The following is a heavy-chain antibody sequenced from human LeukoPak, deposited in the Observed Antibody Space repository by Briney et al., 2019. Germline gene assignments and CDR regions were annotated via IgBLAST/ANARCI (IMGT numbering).Heavy chain of an antibody. CDR1: GGSFSGYY. V-gene: IGHV4-34*01. J-gene: IGHJ3*02. Sequence: SETLSLTCAVYGGSFSGYYWNWIRQPPGKGLEWIEEINHSGSTNYNPSLKSRVTISVDTSKNQFSLKLSSVTAADTAVYYCARVKTKNAFDIWGQGTMVTVSS. CDR3: ARVKTKNAFDI. CDR2: INHSGST.